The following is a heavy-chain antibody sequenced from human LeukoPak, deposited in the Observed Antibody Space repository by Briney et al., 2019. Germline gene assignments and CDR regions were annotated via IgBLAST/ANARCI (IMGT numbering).Heavy chain of an antibody. V-gene: IGHV3-30*03. CDR3: ARGKEQQLYAFDI. D-gene: IGHD6-13*01. CDR1: EFTFSSYG. J-gene: IGHJ3*02. CDR2: ISYDGSNK. Sequence: PGRSLRLSCAASEFTFSSYGMHWVRQAPGKGLQWVALISYDGSNKYYADSVRGRFTISRDNSKNTLYLQMNSLSAEDTAVYYCARGKEQQLYAFDIWGQGTMVTVSS.